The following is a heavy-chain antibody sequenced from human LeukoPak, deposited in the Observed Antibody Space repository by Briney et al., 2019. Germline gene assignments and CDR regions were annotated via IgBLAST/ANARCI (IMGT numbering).Heavy chain of an antibody. CDR1: AFSLSNYW. D-gene: IGHD3-10*01. CDR2: INQDGSDK. CDR3: AWYGVTHGLDV. V-gene: IGHV3-7*01. J-gene: IGHJ6*02. Sequence: GGSLRLSCAASAFSLSNYWMSWVRQAPGKGLKWVANINQDGSDKYYVDSVMGRFTISKDNAKNSVYLQMNSLRPEDTAIYYCAWYGVTHGLDVWGQGTTVTVSS.